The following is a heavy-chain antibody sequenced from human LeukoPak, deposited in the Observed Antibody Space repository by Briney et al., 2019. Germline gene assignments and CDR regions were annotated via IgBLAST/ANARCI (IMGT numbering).Heavy chain of an antibody. D-gene: IGHD3-10*01. CDR1: GFTFSSYA. CDR3: ARGSQLWFGELFN. V-gene: IGHV3-30-3*01. J-gene: IGHJ4*02. CDR2: ISYDGSNK. Sequence: GKSLTLSCAASGFTFSSYATHWVRQAPGKGLEWVAVISYDGSNKYYADSVKGRFTISRDNSKNTLYLQMNSLRAEDTAVYYCARGSQLWFGELFNWGQGTLVTVSS.